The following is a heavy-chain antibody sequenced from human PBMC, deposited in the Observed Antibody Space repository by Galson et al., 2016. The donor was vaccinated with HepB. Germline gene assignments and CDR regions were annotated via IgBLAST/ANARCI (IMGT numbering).Heavy chain of an antibody. CDR2: ISADGTNT. Sequence: SLRLSCAGFGFNFSNYAMHWVRQAPGKGLEWVGGISADGTNTHHSASVRGRLSVSRANSKNTLYLQMNTLRPDDTGVYFCARGARGLRYYFDYWGQGVLVTVSS. D-gene: IGHD3-10*01. CDR3: ARGARGLRYYFDY. V-gene: IGHV3-30*04. J-gene: IGHJ4*02. CDR1: GFNFSNYA.